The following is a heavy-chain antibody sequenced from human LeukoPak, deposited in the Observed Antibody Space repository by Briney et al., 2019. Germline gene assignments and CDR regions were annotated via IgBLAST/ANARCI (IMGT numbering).Heavy chain of an antibody. CDR3: AREGYDSSGYYKTHY. V-gene: IGHV4-59*01. J-gene: IGHJ4*02. Sequence: SETLSLTCTVSGGSISSYYWSWIRQPPGKGLEWIGYIYYSGSTNYNPSLKSRVTISVDTSKNQFSLKLSSVTAADTAVYYCAREGYDSSGYYKTHYWGQGTLVTVSS. CDR2: IYYSGST. CDR1: GGSISSYY. D-gene: IGHD3-22*01.